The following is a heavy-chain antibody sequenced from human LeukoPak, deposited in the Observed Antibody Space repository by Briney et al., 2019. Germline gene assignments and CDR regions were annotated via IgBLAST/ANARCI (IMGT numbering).Heavy chain of an antibody. CDR1: GYTFTGYY. V-gene: IGHV1-2*02. Sequence: EASVKVSCKASGYTFTGYYMHWVRQAPGQGLEWMGWINPNSGGTNYAQKFQGRVTMTRDTSISTAYMELSRLRSDDTAVYYCARGPYYDSSGYYPRGPPDYWGQGTLVTVSS. J-gene: IGHJ4*02. CDR3: ARGPYYDSSGYYPRGPPDY. D-gene: IGHD3-22*01. CDR2: INPNSGGT.